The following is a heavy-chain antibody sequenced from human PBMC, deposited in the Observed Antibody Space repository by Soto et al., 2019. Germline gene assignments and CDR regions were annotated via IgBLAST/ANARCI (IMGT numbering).Heavy chain of an antibody. D-gene: IGHD6-6*01. J-gene: IGHJ4*02. CDR1: GGSMSGYY. V-gene: IGHV4-59*01. CDR2: VYYTGST. CDR3: ERSIAAPSSHIDN. Sequence: SETLSLTCRVSGGSMSGYYWSWIRQAPGKGLEWIGYVYYTGSTNYNPSLQSRVTISVDTSNKQFSLSLRLVTAADTAVYFCERSIAAPSSHIDNWGQGIRVTVSS.